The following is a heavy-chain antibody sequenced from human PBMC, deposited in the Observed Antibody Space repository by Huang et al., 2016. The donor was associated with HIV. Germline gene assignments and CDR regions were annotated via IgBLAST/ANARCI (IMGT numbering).Heavy chain of an antibody. V-gene: IGHV5-51*01. CDR3: ARHPQYSSTFMVWYFDL. CDR1: GYIFTNYW. D-gene: IGHD6-13*01. J-gene: IGHJ2*01. CDR2: KYPGDSDI. Sequence: EVQLVQSGAEVKKPGESLKISCKGSGYIFTNYWIAWVRRMPVKGLGWWGIKYPGDSDIRYSPSFQGQVTISADKSISTAYLQLNSLKPSDTAMYYCARHPQYSSTFMVWYFDLWGRGTLVTVSS.